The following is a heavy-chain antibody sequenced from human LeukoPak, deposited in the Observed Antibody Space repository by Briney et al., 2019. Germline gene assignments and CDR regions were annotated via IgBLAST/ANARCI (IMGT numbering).Heavy chain of an antibody. CDR2: IYYSGST. CDR3: ARDYGDYYYGMDV. Sequence: KSSETLSLTCTVSGGSISSYYWSWIRQPPGKGLEWIGYIYYSGSTNYNPSLKSRATISVDTSKNQFSLKLSSVTAADTAVYYCARDYGDYYYGMDVWGQGTTVTVSS. J-gene: IGHJ6*02. V-gene: IGHV4-59*01. CDR1: GGSISSYY. D-gene: IGHD4-17*01.